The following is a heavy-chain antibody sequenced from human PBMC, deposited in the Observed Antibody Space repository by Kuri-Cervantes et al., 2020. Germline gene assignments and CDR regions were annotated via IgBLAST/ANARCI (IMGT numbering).Heavy chain of an antibody. V-gene: IGHV4-61*02. CDR2: IYTSGST. J-gene: IGHJ6*02. CDR3: ARDSHGYGDVRDYYYYGMDV. Sequence: TLSLTYTVSGGSIRSGSYYWSWIRQPAGKGLEWIGRIYTSGSTNYNPSLKSRVTISVDTSKNQFSLKLSSVTAADTAVYYCARDSHGYGDVRDYYYYGMDVWGQGTTVTVSS. D-gene: IGHD3-10*02. CDR1: GGSIRSGSYY.